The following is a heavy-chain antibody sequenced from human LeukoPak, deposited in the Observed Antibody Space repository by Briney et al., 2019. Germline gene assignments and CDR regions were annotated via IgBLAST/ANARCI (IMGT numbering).Heavy chain of an antibody. CDR2: IIPIFGTA. J-gene: IGHJ5*02. Sequence: GASVKVSCKASGGAFSSYAISWVRQAPGQGLEWMGGIIPIFGTANYAQKFQGRVTITADESTSTAYMELSRLKSDDTAVFYCARDPWGGDIVVVPAAIHDPWGQGTLVTVSS. CDR1: GGAFSSYA. V-gene: IGHV1-69*13. D-gene: IGHD2-2*01. CDR3: ARDPWGGDIVVVPAAIHDP.